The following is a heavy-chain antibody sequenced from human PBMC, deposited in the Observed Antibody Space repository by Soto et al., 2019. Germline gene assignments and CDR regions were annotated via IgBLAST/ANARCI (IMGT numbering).Heavy chain of an antibody. CDR2: VYYSGFT. Sequence: SETLSLTCTVSGDSVSSGDYYWSWMRQPPGKGLQWIGHVYYSGFTNYNPSLKSRVTISIDTSKNQFSLKLRSVTAGDTATYYCARIPMDTNMIYWLDPWGQGTLVTVSS. CDR1: GDSVSSGDYY. CDR3: ARIPMDTNMIYWLDP. V-gene: IGHV4-61*08. D-gene: IGHD5-18*01. J-gene: IGHJ5*02.